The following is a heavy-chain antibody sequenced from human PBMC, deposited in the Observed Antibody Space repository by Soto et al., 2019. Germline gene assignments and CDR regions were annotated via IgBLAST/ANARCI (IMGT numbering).Heavy chain of an antibody. J-gene: IGHJ4*02. D-gene: IGHD3-3*01. CDR3: AKKVTIYAVDPDDY. CDR1: GFTFSDFG. V-gene: IGHV3-23*01. Sequence: SLRLSFAACGFTFSDFGISCVRQAPGKGLEWVSVISGPGDATYYAGPVKGRFTLSRDNSKNTLYRQMNSLTVADTAVYYCAKKVTIYAVDPDDYWGPGMQVTVS. CDR2: ISGPGDAT.